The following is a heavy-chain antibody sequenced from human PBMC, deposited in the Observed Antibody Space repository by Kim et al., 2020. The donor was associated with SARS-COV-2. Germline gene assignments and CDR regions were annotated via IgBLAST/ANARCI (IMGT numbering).Heavy chain of an antibody. CDR2: IYPGDSDT. CDR3: ASGPDYDILTGYLTGSLGFDY. D-gene: IGHD3-9*01. Sequence: GESLKISCKGSGYSFTSYWIGWVRQMPGKGLEWMGIIYPGDSDTRYSPSFQGQVTISADKSISTAYLQWSSLKASDTAMYYCASGPDYDILTGYLTGSLGFDYWGQGTLVTVSS. CDR1: GYSFTSYW. V-gene: IGHV5-51*01. J-gene: IGHJ4*02.